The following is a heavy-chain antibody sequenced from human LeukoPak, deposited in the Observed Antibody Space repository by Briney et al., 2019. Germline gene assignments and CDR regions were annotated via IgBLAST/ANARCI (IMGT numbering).Heavy chain of an antibody. CDR3: ARGGRVTTYYGMDV. V-gene: IGHV4-30-2*01. CDR1: GGSISSGGYS. Sequence: PSETLSLTCAVSGGSISSGGYSWSWIRQPPGKGLEWIGYIYHSGSTYYNPSLKSRVTISVDRSKNQFSLKLSSVTAADTAVYYCARGGRVTTYYGMDVWGQGTTVTVSS. D-gene: IGHD4-17*01. J-gene: IGHJ6*02. CDR2: IYHSGST.